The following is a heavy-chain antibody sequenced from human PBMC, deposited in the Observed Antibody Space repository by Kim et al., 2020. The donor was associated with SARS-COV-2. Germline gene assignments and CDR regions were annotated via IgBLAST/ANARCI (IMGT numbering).Heavy chain of an antibody. CDR3: ARVGNYDSSLLWENDF. V-gene: IGHV1-18*01. J-gene: IGHJ4*02. D-gene: IGHD3-3*01. Sequence: ASVKVSCKASGYTFTSYGISWVRQAPGQGLEWMGWISAYNGNTNYAQKLQGRVTMTTDTSTSTAYMELRSLRSDDTAVYYCARVGNYDSSLLWENDFWGQGTLVTVSS. CDR1: GYTFTSYG. CDR2: ISAYNGNT.